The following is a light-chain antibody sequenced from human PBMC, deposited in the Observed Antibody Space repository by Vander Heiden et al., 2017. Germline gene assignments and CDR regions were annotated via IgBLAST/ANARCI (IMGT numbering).Light chain of an antibody. Sequence: QSVLTQPPSVSGAPGQRVTTSCTGRSSNIGAGYDVHWYQQLPGTAPNLLIYGNSNRPSGVPDRFSGSKSGTSASLAITGLQAEDEADYYCQSYDSSLSGSVVFGGGTKLTVL. V-gene: IGLV1-40*01. CDR1: SSNIGAGYD. CDR3: QSYDSSLSGSVV. CDR2: GNS. J-gene: IGLJ2*01.